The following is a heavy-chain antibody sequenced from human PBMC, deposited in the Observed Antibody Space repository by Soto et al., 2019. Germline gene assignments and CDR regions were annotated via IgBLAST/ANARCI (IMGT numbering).Heavy chain of an antibody. CDR3: ARVERGTATTVVDAFDI. J-gene: IGHJ3*02. Sequence: ASETQSLTSAVYGGFVSSGSYYWSWIRQPPGKGLEWIGEMSHSGGTHFNPSLKSRVTISVDTSKNQFSLKMSSVTAADTALYYCARVERGTATTVVDAFDIWGPGAMVTVSS. CDR2: MSHSGGT. D-gene: IGHD1-1*01. CDR1: GGFVSSGSYY. V-gene: IGHV4-61*01.